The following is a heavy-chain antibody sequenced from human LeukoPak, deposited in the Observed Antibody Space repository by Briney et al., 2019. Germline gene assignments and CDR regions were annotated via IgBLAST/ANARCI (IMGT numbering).Heavy chain of an antibody. CDR2: INPNSGGT. V-gene: IGHV1-2*02. J-gene: IGHJ3*02. D-gene: IGHD1-26*01. CDR1: GYTFTGYY. CDR3: ARPSGLLDSHDAFDI. Sequence: GASVKVSCKASGYTFTGYYMHWVRQAPGQGLEWMGWINPNSGGTNYAQKFQGRVTMTRNTSISTAYMELSSLRSDDTAVYYCARPSGLLDSHDAFDIWGQGTMVTVSS.